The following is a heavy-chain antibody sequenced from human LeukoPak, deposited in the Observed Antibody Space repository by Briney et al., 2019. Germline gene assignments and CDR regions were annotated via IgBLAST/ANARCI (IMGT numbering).Heavy chain of an antibody. Sequence: GGSLRLSCAASGFTFSSYGMHWLRQAPGKGLEWVAFIRYDGSNKYYADSVKGRFTISRDNSKNTLYLQMNSLRAEDTAVYYCAKDANYYGSGSQYYFDYWGRGTLVTVSS. CDR1: GFTFSSYG. J-gene: IGHJ4*02. V-gene: IGHV3-30*02. CDR2: IRYDGSNK. CDR3: AKDANYYGSGSQYYFDY. D-gene: IGHD3-10*01.